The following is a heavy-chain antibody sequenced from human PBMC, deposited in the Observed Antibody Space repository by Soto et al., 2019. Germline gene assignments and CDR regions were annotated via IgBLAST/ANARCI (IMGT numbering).Heavy chain of an antibody. D-gene: IGHD4-17*01. Sequence: ASVKVSCKASGYTFTSYDINWVRQATGQGLEWMGWMNPNSGNTGYAQKFQGRVTMTRNTSISTAYMELSSLRSEDTAVYYCARWTTVTAKAAFDIWGQGTMVTVSS. CDR3: ARWTTVTAKAAFDI. CDR1: GYTFTSYD. V-gene: IGHV1-8*01. CDR2: MNPNSGNT. J-gene: IGHJ3*02.